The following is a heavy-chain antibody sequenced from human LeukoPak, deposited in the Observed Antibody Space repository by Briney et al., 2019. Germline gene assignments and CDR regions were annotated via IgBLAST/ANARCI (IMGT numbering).Heavy chain of an antibody. J-gene: IGHJ4*02. CDR1: SGSISSYY. CDR2: IYYSGST. V-gene: IGHV4-59*01. Sequence: SETLSLTCTVSSGSISSYYWSWIRQPPGKGLEWIGYIYYSGSTNYNPSLKSRVTISVDTSKNQFSLKLSSVTAADTAVYYCARGSSSLGYWGQGTLVTVSS. D-gene: IGHD6-6*01. CDR3: ARGSSSLGY.